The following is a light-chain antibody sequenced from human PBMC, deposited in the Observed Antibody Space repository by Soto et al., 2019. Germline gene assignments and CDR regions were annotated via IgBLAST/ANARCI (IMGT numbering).Light chain of an antibody. CDR3: QQYDSWPPFT. J-gene: IGKJ4*01. CDR1: QSVSSK. Sequence: EIVMTQSPATLSVSPGERATLSCRASQSVSSKLAWYQQKPGQAPRLLIYGASTRATGIPARFSGSGSETEFTLTISSLQSEDFALYYCQQYDSWPPFTFGGGTKVEIK. V-gene: IGKV3-15*01. CDR2: GAS.